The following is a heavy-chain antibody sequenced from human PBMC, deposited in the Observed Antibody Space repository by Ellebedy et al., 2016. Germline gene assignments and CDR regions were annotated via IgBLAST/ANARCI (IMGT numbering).Heavy chain of an antibody. D-gene: IGHD3-22*01. CDR3: ARDSYYYDSSGYNPDFDY. Sequence: SVKVSCXASGGTFSSYAISWVRQAPGQGLEWMGGIIPIFGTANYAQKFQGRVTITADESTSTAYMELSSLRSEDTAVYYCARDSYYYDSSGYNPDFDYWGQGTLVTVSS. V-gene: IGHV1-69*13. CDR1: GGTFSSYA. CDR2: IIPIFGTA. J-gene: IGHJ4*02.